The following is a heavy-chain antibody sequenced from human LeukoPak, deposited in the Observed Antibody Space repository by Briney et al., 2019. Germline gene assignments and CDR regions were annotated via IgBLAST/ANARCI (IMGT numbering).Heavy chain of an antibody. J-gene: IGHJ3*02. Sequence: SQTLSLTCTVSGGSISSGSYYWSWIRQPAGKGLEWIGRIYTSGSTNYNPSLKSRVTISVDTSKNQFSLKLSRLRSEDTAVYYCARADGYDAFDIWGQGTMVTVSS. CDR2: IYTSGST. D-gene: IGHD3-22*01. CDR1: GGSISSGSYY. CDR3: ARADGYDAFDI. V-gene: IGHV4-61*02.